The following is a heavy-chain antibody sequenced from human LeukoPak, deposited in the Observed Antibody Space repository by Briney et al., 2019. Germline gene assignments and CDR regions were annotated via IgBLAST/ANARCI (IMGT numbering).Heavy chain of an antibody. V-gene: IGHV1-18*01. CDR3: ARDLRFHKTKLLRFGELFS. CDR1: GYTFTSYG. D-gene: IGHD3-10*01. CDR2: ISAYNGNT. Sequence: ASVKVSCKASGYTFTSYGISWVRQAPGQGLEWMGWISAYNGNTNYAQTLQGRVTMTTDTSKSTAYMALRSLRSDDRAVYYCARDLRFHKTKLLRFGELFSWGQGTVVSVSS. J-gene: IGHJ4*02.